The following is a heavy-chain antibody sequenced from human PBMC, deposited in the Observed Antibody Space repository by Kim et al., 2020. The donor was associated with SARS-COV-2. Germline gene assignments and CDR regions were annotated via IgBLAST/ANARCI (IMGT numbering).Heavy chain of an antibody. V-gene: IGHV4-34*01. CDR3: ARPRYWSSTSCNGPFDY. D-gene: IGHD2-2*01. J-gene: IGHJ4*02. Sequence: SETLSLTCAVYGGSLSGYYWTWIRQPPGKGLEWIGEINHSGSTNYNPSLKSRLTISVDTSKNQFSLKLSSVTAADTALYYCARPRYWSSTSCNGPFDYWGQGTLVTVSP. CDR1: GGSLSGYY. CDR2: INHSGST.